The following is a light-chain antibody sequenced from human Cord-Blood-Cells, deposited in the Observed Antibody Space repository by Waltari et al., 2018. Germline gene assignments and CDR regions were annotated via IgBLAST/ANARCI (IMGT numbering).Light chain of an antibody. CDR2: DVS. Sequence: QSALTQPASVSGSPGQSITISCTGTSSDVGGYNYVSWYQQHPGKAPKLMIYDVSKRPSGVSNRFSGSKSGNTASLTISGLQAEDEADYYCSSYAGSNNLGFGGGTKLTVL. CDR1: SSDVGGYNY. J-gene: IGLJ3*02. V-gene: IGLV2-14*01. CDR3: SSYAGSNNLG.